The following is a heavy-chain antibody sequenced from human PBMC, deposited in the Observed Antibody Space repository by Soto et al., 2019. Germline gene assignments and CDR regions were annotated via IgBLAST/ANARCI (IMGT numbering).Heavy chain of an antibody. Sequence: GVSLRLSCAASGFTFSSYAMHWVRQAPGKGLEWVAVISYDGSNKYYADSVKGRFTISRDNSKNTLYLQMNSLRAEDTAVYYCARERSGSYSAFDIWGQGTMVTVSS. CDR1: GFTFSSYA. J-gene: IGHJ3*02. CDR2: ISYDGSNK. V-gene: IGHV3-30-3*01. CDR3: ARERSGSYSAFDI. D-gene: IGHD1-26*01.